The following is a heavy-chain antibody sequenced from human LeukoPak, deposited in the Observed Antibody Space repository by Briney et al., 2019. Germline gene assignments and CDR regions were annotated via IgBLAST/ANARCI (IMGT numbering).Heavy chain of an antibody. D-gene: IGHD6-13*01. CDR1: GYTFTGYY. CDR2: INPNSGGT. Sequence: GASVKVSCKASGYTFTGYYMHWVRQAPGQGLEWMGWINPNSGGTNYAQKFQGRVTMTRDTSISTAYMELSRLRSDDTAVYYCARNFAAAGTLVYNWFDPWGQGTLVTVSS. V-gene: IGHV1-2*02. CDR3: ARNFAAAGTLVYNWFDP. J-gene: IGHJ5*02.